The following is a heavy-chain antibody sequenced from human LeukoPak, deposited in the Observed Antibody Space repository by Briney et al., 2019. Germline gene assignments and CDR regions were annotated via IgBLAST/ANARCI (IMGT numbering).Heavy chain of an antibody. CDR1: GYTLNELS. D-gene: IGHD2-2*01. CDR2: FDPEDGET. V-gene: IGHV1-24*01. J-gene: IGHJ4*02. CDR3: AREAEDIVVVPAAMSRDY. Sequence: GASVKVSCKFSGYTLNELSMHWVRQAPGKGLEWMGGFDPEDGETIYAQKFQGRVTMTEDTSTDTAYMELNRLRSEDTAVYYCAREAEDIVVVPAAMSRDYWGQGTLVTVSS.